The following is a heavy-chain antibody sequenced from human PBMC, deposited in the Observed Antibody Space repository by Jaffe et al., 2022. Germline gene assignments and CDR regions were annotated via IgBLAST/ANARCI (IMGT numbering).Heavy chain of an antibody. V-gene: IGHV3-48*03. Sequence: EVQLVDSGGGLVQPGGSLRLSCGASGFTLSSYEMSWVRQAPGKGLEWVSYISTNGATIRHADSVRGRLTISRDTTKNSLYLEMHSLRVDDTAVYYCARRKNAYFDYWGQGTLVTVAS. CDR3: ARRKNAYFDY. J-gene: IGHJ4*02. CDR1: GFTLSSYE. CDR2: ISTNGATI.